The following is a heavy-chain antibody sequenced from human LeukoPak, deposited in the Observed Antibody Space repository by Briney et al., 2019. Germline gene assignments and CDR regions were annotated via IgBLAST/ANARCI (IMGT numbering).Heavy chain of an antibody. Sequence: GGSLRLSCAASGFTSSSYWMSWVRQAPGKGLEWVANIKQDGSERYYVDSVKGRFTISRDNSKNTLYLQMNSLRAEDTAIYYCAKPYSGYDYPFDYWGQGTLVTVSS. CDR3: AKPYSGYDYPFDY. V-gene: IGHV3-7*03. D-gene: IGHD5-12*01. CDR1: GFTSSSYW. J-gene: IGHJ4*02. CDR2: IKQDGSER.